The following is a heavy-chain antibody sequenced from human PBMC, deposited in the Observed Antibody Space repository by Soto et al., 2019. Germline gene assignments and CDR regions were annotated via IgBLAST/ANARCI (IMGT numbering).Heavy chain of an antibody. CDR2: IDWDDDK. Sequence: SGPTLVNPTQTLTLTCTFSGFSLSTSGMCVSWIHQPPGKALEWLALIDWDDDKYYSTSLKTRLIISKDTSKNQVVLTMTNMDPVDTATYYCARLPTYYDILTGYRYYSGMDVWGQGTTFTVSS. CDR3: ARLPTYYDILTGYRYYSGMDV. CDR1: GFSLSTSGMC. J-gene: IGHJ6*02. D-gene: IGHD3-9*01. V-gene: IGHV2-70*01.